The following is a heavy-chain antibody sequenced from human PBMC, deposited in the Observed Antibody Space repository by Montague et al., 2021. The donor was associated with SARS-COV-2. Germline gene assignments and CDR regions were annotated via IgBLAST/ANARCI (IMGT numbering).Heavy chain of an antibody. D-gene: IGHD1-26*01. CDR3: SKDLWIRSYTDY. Sequence: SLRLSCAASGFNFSSYAMSWVRQAPGKRLEWISGISGSGSSTYYADSVKGRFTISRDNSKNTLYLQMNSLRAEDTAVYYCSKDLWIRSYTDYWGQGTLVTVSS. CDR2: ISGSGSST. J-gene: IGHJ4*02. V-gene: IGHV3-23*01. CDR1: GFNFSSYA.